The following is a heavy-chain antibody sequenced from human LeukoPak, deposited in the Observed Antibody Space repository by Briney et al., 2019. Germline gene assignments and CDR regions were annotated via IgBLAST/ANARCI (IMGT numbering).Heavy chain of an antibody. J-gene: IGHJ4*02. CDR2: IYYSGNT. CDR1: SGSISSPSYY. CDR3: ASLYFDSSGHLEFDY. D-gene: IGHD3-22*01. V-gene: IGHV4-39*01. Sequence: PSETLSLTCTVSSGSISSPSYYWGWIRQPPGKGLEWIGNIYYSGNTYYNPSLQSRVTMSVDTSKQRFSLRLNSVTAADTAVYYCASLYFDSSGHLEFDYWGRGILVTVPS.